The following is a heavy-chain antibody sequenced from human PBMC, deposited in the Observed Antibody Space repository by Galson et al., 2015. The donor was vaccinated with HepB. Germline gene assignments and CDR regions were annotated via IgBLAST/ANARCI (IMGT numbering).Heavy chain of an antibody. Sequence: SETLSLTCTVSGGSISSYYWSWIRQPPGKGLEWIGYIYYSGTTNYNPSLKSRLTISIDKSKNQFSLRLRSVTAADTAVYFCARDYDFWSGLLKSWGQGTLVTVSS. J-gene: IGHJ5*02. CDR3: ARDYDFWSGLLKS. D-gene: IGHD3-3*01. V-gene: IGHV4-59*01. CDR1: GGSISSYY. CDR2: IYYSGTT.